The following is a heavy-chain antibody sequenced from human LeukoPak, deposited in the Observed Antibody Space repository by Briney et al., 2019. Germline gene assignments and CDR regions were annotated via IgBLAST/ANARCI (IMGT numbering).Heavy chain of an antibody. Sequence: SETLSLTCTVSGGSISSSSYYWGWIRQPPGKGLEWIGFIYTSGSTNNSPSLRRRVTISVDTSKNQISLRLSSVTAADAAVYYCARHGPGGGITAPHFDSWGQGTLVSVSS. V-gene: IGHV4-61*05. CDR2: IYTSGST. CDR1: GGSISSSSYY. CDR3: ARHGPGGGITAPHFDS. J-gene: IGHJ4*02. D-gene: IGHD6-13*01.